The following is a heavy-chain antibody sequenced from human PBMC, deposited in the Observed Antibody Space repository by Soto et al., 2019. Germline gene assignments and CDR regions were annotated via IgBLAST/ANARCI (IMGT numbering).Heavy chain of an antibody. V-gene: IGHV1-58*01. CDR1: GFTFTSSA. CDR3: AAALHYYGSGSYYPDFDY. J-gene: IGHJ4*02. D-gene: IGHD3-10*01. Sequence: SVKVSCKASGFTFTSSAVQWVRQARGQRLEWIGWIVVGSGNTNYAQKFQERVTITRDMSTSTAYMELSSLRSEDTAVYYCAAALHYYGSGSYYPDFDYWGQGTLVTVSS. CDR2: IVVGSGNT.